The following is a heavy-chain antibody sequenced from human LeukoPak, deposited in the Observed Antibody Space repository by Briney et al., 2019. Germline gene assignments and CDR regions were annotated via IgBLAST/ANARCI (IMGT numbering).Heavy chain of an antibody. D-gene: IGHD6-13*01. Sequence: SETLSLTCTVSGGSISSYYWSWIRQPPGKGLEWIGYIYYSGSTNYNPSLKSRVTISVDTSKNQFSLKLSSVTAADTAVYYCARVKYSSSWRDAFDIWGQGTMVTVSS. CDR2: IYYSGST. CDR1: GGSISSYY. V-gene: IGHV4-59*01. J-gene: IGHJ3*02. CDR3: ARVKYSSSWRDAFDI.